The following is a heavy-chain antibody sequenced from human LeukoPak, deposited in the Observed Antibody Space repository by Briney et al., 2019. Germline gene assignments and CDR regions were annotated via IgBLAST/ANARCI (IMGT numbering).Heavy chain of an antibody. CDR1: GGSISSYY. CDR3: ARGGTTVVTTVYFDY. D-gene: IGHD4-23*01. J-gene: IGHJ4*02. CDR2: IYTSGST. Sequence: SETLSLTCTVSGGSISSYYWSWIRQPAGKGLEWIGRIYTSGSTYYNPSLKSRVTISVDRSKNQFSLKLSSVTAADTAVYYCARGGTTVVTTVYFDYWGQGTLVTVSS. V-gene: IGHV4-4*07.